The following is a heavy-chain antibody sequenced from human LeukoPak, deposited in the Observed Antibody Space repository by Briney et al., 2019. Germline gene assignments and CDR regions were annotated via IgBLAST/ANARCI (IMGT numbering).Heavy chain of an antibody. CDR1: GYTFTSYG. Sequence: ASVKVSCKASGYTFTSYGISWVRQAPGQGREWMGWISAYNGNTNYAQKLQGRVTMTTDTSTSTAYMELRSLRSDDTAVYYCARVAEMATGPRGCDAFDIWGQGTMVTVSS. CDR3: ARVAEMATGPRGCDAFDI. V-gene: IGHV1-18*01. J-gene: IGHJ3*02. D-gene: IGHD5-24*01. CDR2: ISAYNGNT.